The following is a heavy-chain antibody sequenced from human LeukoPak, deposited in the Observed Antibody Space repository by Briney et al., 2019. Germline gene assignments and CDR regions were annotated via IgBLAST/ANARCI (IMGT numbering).Heavy chain of an antibody. Sequence: ASVKVSCKASGYTFTSYGISWVRQAPGQGLEWMGWISAYNGNTNYAQKLQGRVTMTTDTSTSTAYMELRSLRSDDTAVHYCARVVSGSYYYYYYMDVWGKGTTVTVSS. D-gene: IGHD1-26*01. CDR2: ISAYNGNT. J-gene: IGHJ6*03. CDR3: ARVVSGSYYYYYYMDV. CDR1: GYTFTSYG. V-gene: IGHV1-18*01.